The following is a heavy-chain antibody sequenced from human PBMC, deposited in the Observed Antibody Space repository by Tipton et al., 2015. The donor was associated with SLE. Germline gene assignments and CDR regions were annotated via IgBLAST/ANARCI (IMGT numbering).Heavy chain of an antibody. CDR2: IYDSGST. Sequence: TLSLTCTVSGVSMSSYYWTWIRQPPGKGLEWIGYIYDSGSTNYNPSLKSRVTMSIDTSKNQFSLKVSSVTAADTAVYYCARVGPERTLDYWGQGTLVTVSS. CDR3: ARVGPERTLDY. D-gene: IGHD1-14*01. J-gene: IGHJ4*02. CDR1: GVSMSSYY. V-gene: IGHV4-59*01.